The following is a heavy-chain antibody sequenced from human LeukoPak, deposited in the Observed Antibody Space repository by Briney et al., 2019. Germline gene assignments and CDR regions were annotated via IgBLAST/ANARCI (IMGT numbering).Heavy chain of an antibody. CDR3: TTDFSLEWLLRAAY. CDR2: INTNTGNP. J-gene: IGHJ4*02. CDR1: GYTFTSYA. V-gene: IGHV7-4-1*02. D-gene: IGHD3-3*01. Sequence: ASVKVSCKASGYTFTSYAMNWVRQAPGQGLEWMGWINTNTGNPTYAQGFTGRFVFSLDTSVSTAYLQISSLKAEDTAVYYCTTDFSLEWLLRAAYWGQGTLVTVSS.